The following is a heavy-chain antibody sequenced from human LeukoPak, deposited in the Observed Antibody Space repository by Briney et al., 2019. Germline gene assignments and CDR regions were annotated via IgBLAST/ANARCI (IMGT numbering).Heavy chain of an antibody. J-gene: IGHJ5*02. CDR2: INHSGST. CDR3: AIDFWSGYYTGLFP. Sequence: SETLSLTCAVYGGSFSGYYWSWIRQPPGKGLEWIGEINHSGSTNYNPSLKSRVTISVDTSKNQFSLKLSSVTAADTAEYYCAIDFWSGYYTGLFPWGQGTLVTVSS. V-gene: IGHV4-34*01. D-gene: IGHD3-3*01. CDR1: GGSFSGYY.